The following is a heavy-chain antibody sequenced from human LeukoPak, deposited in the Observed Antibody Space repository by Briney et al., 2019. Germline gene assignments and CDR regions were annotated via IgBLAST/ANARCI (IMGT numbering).Heavy chain of an antibody. D-gene: IGHD5-12*01. V-gene: IGHV3-48*03. CDR1: GFTFSSYE. J-gene: IGHJ4*02. CDR3: ARGSIVATLDY. Sequence: GGSLRLSCAASGFTFSSYEMNWVRQAPGKGLEWVSYISSGSTIYYADSVKGRFTISRDNAKNSLYLQMNSLRAEDTAVYYCARGSIVATLDYWGQGTLVTVSS. CDR2: ISSGSTI.